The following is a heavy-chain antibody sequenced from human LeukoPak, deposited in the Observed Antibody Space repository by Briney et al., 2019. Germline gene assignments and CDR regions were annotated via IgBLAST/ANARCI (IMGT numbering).Heavy chain of an antibody. Sequence: SQTLSLTCAISGDSVSSNSAAWNWIRQSPSRGLEWLGRTYYRSKWYNDYAVSVKSRITVNPDTSKNQFSLQLNSVTPEDTAVYYCARHVQAARPRSSFDYWGQGTLVTVSS. D-gene: IGHD6-6*01. V-gene: IGHV6-1*01. CDR3: ARHVQAARPRSSFDY. J-gene: IGHJ4*02. CDR1: GDSVSSNSAA. CDR2: TYYRSKWYN.